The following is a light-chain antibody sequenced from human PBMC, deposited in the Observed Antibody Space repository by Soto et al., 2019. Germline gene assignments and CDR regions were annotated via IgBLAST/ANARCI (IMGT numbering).Light chain of an antibody. J-gene: IGKJ1*01. V-gene: IGKV3-20*01. CDR1: QSFSSTF. CDR2: GAS. Sequence: EIVLTQSPGTVSLSPGERATLSCRASQSFSSTFLAWYQQKPGQAPRLLIHGASSRATGIPDRFSGSGSGTEFTLTISSLQSEDFAVYYCQQSYDWPPWTFGQGTKVDIK. CDR3: QQSYDWPPWT.